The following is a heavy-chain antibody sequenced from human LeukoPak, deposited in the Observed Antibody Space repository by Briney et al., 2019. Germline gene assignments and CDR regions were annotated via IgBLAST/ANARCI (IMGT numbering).Heavy chain of an antibody. J-gene: IGHJ4*02. V-gene: IGHV4-4*07. CDR2: IYTSGST. CDR1: GGSISSYY. CDR3: ARDLTRKGFFDY. D-gene: IGHD2-2*01. Sequence: SETLSLTCTVSGGSISSYYWSWIRQPAGKGLEWIGRIYTSGSTNYNPSLKSRVTMSVDPSKNQFSLKLSSVTAADTAVYYCARDLTRKGFFDYWGQGTLVTVPS.